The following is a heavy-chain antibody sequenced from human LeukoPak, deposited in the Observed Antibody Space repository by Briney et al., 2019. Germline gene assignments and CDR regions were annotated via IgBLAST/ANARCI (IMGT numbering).Heavy chain of an antibody. V-gene: IGHV3-74*03. CDR1: GFTFSSHW. CDR3: ARWATSYDF. D-gene: IGHD3-10*01. Sequence: GGSLRLSCAASGFTFSSHWMHWVRQAPGKGLVWVSRINGDGSNTTYADSVKGRFTISRDNAKNSLYLQMNSLRAEDTAVYYCARWATSYDFWGQGTLVTVSS. CDR2: INGDGSNT. J-gene: IGHJ4*02.